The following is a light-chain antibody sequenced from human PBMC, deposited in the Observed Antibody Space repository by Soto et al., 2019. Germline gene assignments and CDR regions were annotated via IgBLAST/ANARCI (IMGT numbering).Light chain of an antibody. CDR1: ITDVGSYNY. J-gene: IGLJ1*01. Sequence: QSALAQPRSVSGSPGQSVTISCTGTITDVGSYNYVSWYQQHPGKAPKLMIYDVSERPSGVPDRFSGSKSGNTASLTISGLRAEDEADYYCCSFAGTYPYVFGTGTKGTVL. CDR2: DVS. CDR3: CSFAGTYPYV. V-gene: IGLV2-11*01.